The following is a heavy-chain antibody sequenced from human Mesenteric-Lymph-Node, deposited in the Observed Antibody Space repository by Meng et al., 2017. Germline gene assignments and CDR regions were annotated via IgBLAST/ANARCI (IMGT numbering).Heavy chain of an antibody. CDR3: ARVGGRWLQYAFDY. Sequence: GESLKISCAASGFTSSDYYMSWIRQAPGKGLEWVSYISSSGSTTYYADSVKGRFTISRDNAKNSLYLQMNSLRAEDTAVYYCARVGGRWLQYAFDYWGQGTLVTVSS. J-gene: IGHJ4*02. CDR1: GFTSSDYY. V-gene: IGHV3-11*01. D-gene: IGHD5-24*01. CDR2: ISSSGSTT.